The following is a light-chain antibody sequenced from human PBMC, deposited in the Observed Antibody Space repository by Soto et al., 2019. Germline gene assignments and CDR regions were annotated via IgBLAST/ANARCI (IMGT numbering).Light chain of an antibody. CDR2: LGS. CDR3: MQALAPHPT. J-gene: IGKJ2*01. V-gene: IGKV2-28*01. CDR1: QSLLHSNGYNY. Sequence: DIVMTQSPLSLPVTPGEPASISCRSSQSLLHSNGYNYLDWYLQKPGQSPQVLIYLGSNRASGVPDRFRGSGSGTDVTLKISRVEAEDVGVYYCMQALAPHPTFGQGTKLEIK.